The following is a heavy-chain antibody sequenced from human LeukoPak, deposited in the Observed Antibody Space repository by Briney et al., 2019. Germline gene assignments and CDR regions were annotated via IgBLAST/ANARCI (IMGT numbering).Heavy chain of an antibody. V-gene: IGHV1-18*01. Sequence: ASVKVSCKASGYTFTSYGISWVRQAPGQGLEWMGWISAYNGNTNYAQKLQGRVTMTTDTSTSTAYMELRSLRSDDTAVYYCARTAVYYDSSGYYYYFDCWGQGTLVTVSS. J-gene: IGHJ4*02. CDR3: ARTAVYYDSSGYYYYFDC. D-gene: IGHD3-22*01. CDR2: ISAYNGNT. CDR1: GYTFTSYG.